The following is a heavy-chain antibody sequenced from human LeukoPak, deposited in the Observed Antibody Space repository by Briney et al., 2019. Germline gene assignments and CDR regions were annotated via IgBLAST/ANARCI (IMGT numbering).Heavy chain of an antibody. Sequence: GRSLRLSCAASGFTFSSYAMHWVRQAPGKGLEWVAVISYDGSNKYYADSVKGRFTISRDNSKNTLYLQINSLRAEDTAVYYCAREYYYDSSGYRGDAFDIWGQGTMVTVSS. V-gene: IGHV3-30-3*01. CDR1: GFTFSSYA. CDR3: AREYYYDSSGYRGDAFDI. J-gene: IGHJ3*02. CDR2: ISYDGSNK. D-gene: IGHD3-22*01.